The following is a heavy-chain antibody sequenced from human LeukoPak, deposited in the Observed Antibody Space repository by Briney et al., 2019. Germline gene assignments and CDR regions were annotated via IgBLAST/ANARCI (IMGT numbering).Heavy chain of an antibody. D-gene: IGHD5-24*01. CDR2: INHSGST. CDR3: ARGGWLQYRGFDY. J-gene: IGHJ4*02. CDR1: GGSFSGYY. Sequence: PSETLSLTCAVYGGSFSGYYWSWIRQPPGKGLEWIGEINHSGSTNYNPSLKSRVTISVDTSKNQFSLKLSSVTAADTAVYYCARGGWLQYRGFDYWGQGTLVTVSS. V-gene: IGHV4-34*01.